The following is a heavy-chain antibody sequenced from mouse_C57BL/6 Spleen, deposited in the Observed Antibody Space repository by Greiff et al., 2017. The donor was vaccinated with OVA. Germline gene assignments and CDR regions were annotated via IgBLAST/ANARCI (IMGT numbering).Heavy chain of an antibody. D-gene: IGHD1-1*01. CDR1: GYTFTSYW. V-gene: IGHV1-53*01. J-gene: IGHJ1*03. CDR2: INPSNGGT. Sequence: VQLQQPGTELVKPGASVKLSCKASGYTFTSYWMHWVKQRPGQGLDWIGNINPSNGGTNYNEKFKSKATLTVDKSSSTAYMQLSSLTSEDSAVYYCARVVARDWYFDVWGTGTTVTVSS. CDR3: ARVVARDWYFDV.